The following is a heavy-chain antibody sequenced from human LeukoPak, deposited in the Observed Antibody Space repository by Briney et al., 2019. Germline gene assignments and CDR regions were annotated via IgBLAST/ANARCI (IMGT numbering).Heavy chain of an antibody. CDR3: ARERNYGDYGNAFDV. J-gene: IGHJ3*01. CDR2: INPKRGVT. Sequence: ASVKVSCKASGYTFTGYYMHWVRQAPGQGLEWMGWINPKRGVTTYAQKFQGRVTMTRDTSITTAYMELTRLRSDDTTIYYCARERNYGDYGNAFDVWGQGTKVTVSS. V-gene: IGHV1-2*02. D-gene: IGHD4-17*01. CDR1: GYTFTGYY.